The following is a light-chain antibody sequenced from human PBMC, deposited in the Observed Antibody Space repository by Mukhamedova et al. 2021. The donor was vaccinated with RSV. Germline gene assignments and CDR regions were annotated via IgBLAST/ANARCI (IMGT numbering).Light chain of an antibody. CDR2: EGT. J-gene: IGLJ3*02. V-gene: IGLV2-23*01. Sequence: IYEGTRRPSGVSDRFSGSKSGNTASLTISGLQAEDAADYYCCSYATTNTYVKFGGGTRLTVL. CDR3: CSYATTNTYVK.